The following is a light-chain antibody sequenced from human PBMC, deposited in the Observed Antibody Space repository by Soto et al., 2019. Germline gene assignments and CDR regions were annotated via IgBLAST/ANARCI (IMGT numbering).Light chain of an antibody. CDR3: QQYYDTPLT. Sequence: DIVMTQSPDSLAVSLGERATINCKSSQSILFNSNNRNYLAWYQQKPGQPPKLLIYWASTRESGVPDRFGGSGSGTGFTLTISSLQAEDVAVYYCQQYYDTPLTFGGGTKVEIK. J-gene: IGKJ4*01. CDR1: QSILFNSNNRNY. CDR2: WAS. V-gene: IGKV4-1*01.